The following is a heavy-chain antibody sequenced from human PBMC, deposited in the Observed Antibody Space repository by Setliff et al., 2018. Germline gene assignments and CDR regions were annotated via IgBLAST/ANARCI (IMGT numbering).Heavy chain of an antibody. V-gene: IGHV4-34*01. CDR2: IDQSGIT. CDR3: AREKTVYWYYGMDV. Sequence: SETLSLTCAVYGGSFSGYYWSWIRQPPGKGPEWIGEIDQSGITNYNPSLKSRVTISIDTSKNQFSLRLSSVTATDTAVYYCAREKTVYWYYGMDVWGQGTKVTVSS. D-gene: IGHD2-15*01. CDR1: GGSFSGYY. J-gene: IGHJ6*02.